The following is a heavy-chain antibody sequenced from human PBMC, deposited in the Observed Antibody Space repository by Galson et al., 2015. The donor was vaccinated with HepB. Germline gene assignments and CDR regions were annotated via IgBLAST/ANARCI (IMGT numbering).Heavy chain of an antibody. D-gene: IGHD3/OR15-3a*01. CDR1: GFTLSNHW. V-gene: IGHV3-7*01. Sequence: SLRLSCAASGFTLSNHWMSWVRQPPGKGLEWVANIKQGGGETYYVNSVKGRFTISRDNARNSLYLQMNSLRAEDTAVYYCAKYDSAWYWTFDYWGQGTLVTVSS. CDR2: IKQGGGET. J-gene: IGHJ4*02. CDR3: AKYDSAWYWTFDY.